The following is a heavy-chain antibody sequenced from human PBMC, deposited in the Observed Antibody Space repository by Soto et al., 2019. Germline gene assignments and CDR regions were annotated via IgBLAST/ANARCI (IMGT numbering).Heavy chain of an antibody. Sequence: EHLVESGGGVVQPGRSLRLSCTGSGFTFSIYAMHWVRLAPGKGLEWVAVVSYDGSIENYADSVRGRFTISRENSKNTVFLQMTRLRVEDTAVYYCAKVLYYYDFSLDDSWGQGALVTVSS. D-gene: IGHD3-16*01. CDR2: VSYDGSIE. V-gene: IGHV3-30*04. CDR3: AKVLYYYDFSLDDS. CDR1: GFTFSIYA. J-gene: IGHJ5*02.